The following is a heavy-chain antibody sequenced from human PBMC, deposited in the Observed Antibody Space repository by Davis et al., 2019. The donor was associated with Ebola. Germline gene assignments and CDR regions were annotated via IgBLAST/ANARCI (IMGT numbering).Heavy chain of an antibody. CDR3: AREYLPPFTGDLFYYYYGMDV. Sequence: GESLKISCAASGFTFSSYGMHWVRQAPGKGLEWVAVISYDGSNKYYVDSVKGRFTISRDNAKNSLYLQMNSLRAEDTAVYYCAREYLPPFTGDLFYYYYGMDVWGQGTTVTVSS. CDR1: GFTFSSYG. D-gene: IGHD1-26*01. CDR2: ISYDGSNK. V-gene: IGHV3-30*03. J-gene: IGHJ6*02.